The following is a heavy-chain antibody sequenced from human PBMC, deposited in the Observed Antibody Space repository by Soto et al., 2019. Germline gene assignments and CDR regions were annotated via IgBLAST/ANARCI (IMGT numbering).Heavy chain of an antibody. CDR2: ISGSGGST. Sequence: EVQLLESGGGLVQPGGSLRLSCAASGFTFSSYAMSWVRQAPGKGLEWVSAISGSGGSTYYADSVKGRFTISRDNSKNTLYQQMNSLRAADTAVYYCAKDKGLGLHLPGWYLDYWGQGTLVTVAS. D-gene: IGHD6-19*01. CDR1: GFTFSSYA. CDR3: AKDKGLGLHLPGWYLDY. J-gene: IGHJ4*02. V-gene: IGHV3-23*01.